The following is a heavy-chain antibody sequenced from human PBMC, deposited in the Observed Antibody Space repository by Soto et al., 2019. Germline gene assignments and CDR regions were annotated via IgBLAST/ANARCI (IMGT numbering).Heavy chain of an antibody. CDR1: GGSISSYY. Sequence: PSETLSLTCTVSGGSISSYYWSWIRQPPGKGLEWIGYIYYSGSTNYNPSLKSRVTISVDTSKNQFSLKLSSVTAADTAVYYCARDSRDYKKSFYGMDVWGQGTTDTVSS. CDR3: ARDSRDYKKSFYGMDV. V-gene: IGHV4-59*01. D-gene: IGHD4-4*01. CDR2: IYYSGST. J-gene: IGHJ6*02.